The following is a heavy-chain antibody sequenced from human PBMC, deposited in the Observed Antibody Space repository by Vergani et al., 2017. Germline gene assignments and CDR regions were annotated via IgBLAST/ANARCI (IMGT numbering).Heavy chain of an antibody. CDR1: GGSFSDYY. CDR2: IYYSGST. Sequence: QVQLQEWGAGLLKTSETLSLTCGVSGGSFSDYYWSWIRQAPGMGLEWIGYIYYSGSTYYNPSLESRVIISIVTSKNQFSLRLSSVTAADTAVYYCARLNGDYMRLSEYWGQGTLVAVSS. D-gene: IGHD4-17*01. J-gene: IGHJ4*02. CDR3: ARLNGDYMRLSEY. V-gene: IGHV4-34*01.